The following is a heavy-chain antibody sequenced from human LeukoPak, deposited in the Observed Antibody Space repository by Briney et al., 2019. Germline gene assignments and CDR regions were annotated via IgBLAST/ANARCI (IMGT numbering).Heavy chain of an antibody. D-gene: IGHD6-13*01. Sequence: GGSLRLSCAASGFTFSSYGMHWVRQAPGKGLERVAVIWYDGSNKYYADSVKGRFTISRDNSKNTLYLQMNSLRAEDTAVYYCARGPYSSSWYGIDYWGQGTLVTVSS. V-gene: IGHV3-33*01. CDR1: GFTFSSYG. CDR2: IWYDGSNK. CDR3: ARGPYSSSWYGIDY. J-gene: IGHJ4*02.